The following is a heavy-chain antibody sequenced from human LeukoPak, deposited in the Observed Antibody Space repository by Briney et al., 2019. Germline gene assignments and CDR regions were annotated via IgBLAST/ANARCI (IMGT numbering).Heavy chain of an antibody. D-gene: IGHD6-13*01. Sequence: SETLSLTCTVSGGSVSSGSYYWTWIRLPAGKELEWIGRIYTSGSTNYKPPLKSRVTISVDTSKNQFSLKLSSVTAADTAVYYCTCSWYGGNWFDPWGQGTLVTVSS. CDR2: IYTSGST. V-gene: IGHV4-61*02. CDR3: TCSWYGGNWFDP. J-gene: IGHJ5*02. CDR1: GGSVSSGSYY.